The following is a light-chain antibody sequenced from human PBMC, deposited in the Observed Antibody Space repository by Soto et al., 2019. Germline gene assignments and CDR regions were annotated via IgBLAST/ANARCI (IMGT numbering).Light chain of an antibody. CDR2: GAS. CDR1: QSVSNNY. CDR3: QQYYNWPRT. J-gene: IGKJ1*01. V-gene: IGKV3-20*01. Sequence: EIVFTQSPGTLSLSPGERATLSCRASQSVSNNYLAWYQQKPGQAPRLLIYGASNRATGIPDRFSGSGSGTDFTLTISSLRSEDFAVYFCQQYYNWPRTFGQGTKVDI.